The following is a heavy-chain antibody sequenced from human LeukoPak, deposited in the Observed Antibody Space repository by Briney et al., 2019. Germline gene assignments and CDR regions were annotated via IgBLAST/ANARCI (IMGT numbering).Heavy chain of an antibody. Sequence: PGGSLRLSCAASGFTFSSYAMSWVRQAPGKGLEWVSAITGSGGSTYYADSVKGRFTISRDNSKNTLYLQMNSLRAEDTAVYYCAKDRRDIVVVLAAMFRLGWFDPWGQGSLVTVSS. CDR1: GFTFSSYA. J-gene: IGHJ5*02. V-gene: IGHV3-23*01. D-gene: IGHD2-2*01. CDR3: AKDRRDIVVVLAAMFRLGWFDP. CDR2: ITGSGGST.